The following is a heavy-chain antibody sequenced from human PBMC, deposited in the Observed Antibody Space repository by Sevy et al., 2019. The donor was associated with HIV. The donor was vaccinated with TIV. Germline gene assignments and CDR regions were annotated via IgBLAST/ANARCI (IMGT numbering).Heavy chain of an antibody. Sequence: GGSLRLSCTASGFTVSNNYMSWVRQAPGKGLEWVSGITDSGGTTYYADSVKGRFTISRDNSKNTLSLQMNSLRAEDTAIYYCAKDSGWTHVYWGQGTLVTVSS. J-gene: IGHJ4*02. CDR3: AKDSGWTHVY. V-gene: IGHV3-23*01. CDR2: ITDSGGTT. D-gene: IGHD6-19*01. CDR1: GFTVSNNY.